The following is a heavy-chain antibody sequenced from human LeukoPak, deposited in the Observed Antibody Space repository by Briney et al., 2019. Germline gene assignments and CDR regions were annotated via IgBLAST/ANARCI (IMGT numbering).Heavy chain of an antibody. V-gene: IGHV4-61*01. J-gene: IGHJ4*02. CDR1: GGSVCSGSYY. D-gene: IGHD3-22*01. CDR3: ARSSSGYKRLYY. CDR2: IYYSGST. Sequence: PSETLSLTCTVSGGSVCSGSYYWSWIRQPPGEGLECIGYIYYSGSTNYNPSLKSRVTISVDTSKNQFSLKLSSVTAADTAVYYCARSSSGYKRLYYWGQGTLVTVSS.